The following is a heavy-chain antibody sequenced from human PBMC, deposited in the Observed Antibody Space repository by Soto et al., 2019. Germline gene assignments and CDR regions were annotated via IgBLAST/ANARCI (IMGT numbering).Heavy chain of an antibody. D-gene: IGHD2-2*01. V-gene: IGHV5-51*01. J-gene: IGHJ4*02. CDR1: GYSFNTYW. CDR2: IYPGDSDT. Sequence: PGESLKISCKGSGYSFNTYWIAWVRQMPGKGLEWMGIIYPGDSDTRYSPSFQGQVTISADKSISTAYLQWNSLKASDTAMYYCARQEDFTSPFDYWGQGTLVTVSS. CDR3: ARQEDFTSPFDY.